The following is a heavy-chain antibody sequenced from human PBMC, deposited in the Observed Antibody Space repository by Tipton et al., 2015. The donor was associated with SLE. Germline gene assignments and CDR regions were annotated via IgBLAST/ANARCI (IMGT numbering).Heavy chain of an antibody. V-gene: IGHV4-39*07. CDR3: AKGRVGVVES. CDR2: IYSSGST. J-gene: IGHJ4*02. Sequence: TLSLTCTVSGGSISSSSDYWGWIRQPPGKGLEWIGNIYSSGSTFYNPSLTSRVTISLDTFKNQFSLRLSSVTAADTAMYYCAKGRVGVVESWGQGTLVTVSS. CDR1: GGSISSSSDY. D-gene: IGHD3-3*01.